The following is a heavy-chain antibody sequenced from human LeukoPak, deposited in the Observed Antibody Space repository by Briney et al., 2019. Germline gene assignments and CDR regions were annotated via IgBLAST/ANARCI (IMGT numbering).Heavy chain of an antibody. CDR3: AKAEDIPGNYYYYYGMDV. Sequence: GGSLRLSCAASGFTFSSYWMSWVRQAPGKGLEWVSAISGSGGSTYYADSVKGRFTISRDNSKNTLYLQMNSLRAEDTAVYYCAKAEDIPGNYYYYYGMDVWGQGTTVTVSS. CDR2: ISGSGGST. CDR1: GFTFSSYW. J-gene: IGHJ6*02. V-gene: IGHV3-23*01. D-gene: IGHD2-15*01.